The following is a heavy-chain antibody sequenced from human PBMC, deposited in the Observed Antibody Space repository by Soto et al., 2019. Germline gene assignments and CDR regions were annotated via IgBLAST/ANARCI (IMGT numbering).Heavy chain of an antibody. CDR3: ARRGSGSYYAY. J-gene: IGHJ4*02. CDR1: GFTFSSYA. D-gene: IGHD1-26*01. CDR2: ISGSGGST. Sequence: PGGSLRLSCAASGFTFSSYAMRWVRQAPGKGLEWVSAISGSGGSTYYADSVKGRFTISRDNSKNTLYLQMNSLRAEDTAVYYYARRGSGSYYAYWGQGTLVTVSS. V-gene: IGHV3-23*01.